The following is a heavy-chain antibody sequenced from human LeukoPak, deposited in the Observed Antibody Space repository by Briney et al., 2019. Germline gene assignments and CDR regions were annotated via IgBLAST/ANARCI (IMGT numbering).Heavy chain of an antibody. J-gene: IGHJ4*02. D-gene: IGHD2-2*01. CDR3: ARGYCTSTTCCYFDF. Sequence: ASVTVSCTPSGYTFTPYYMHWVRQAPGQGLEWMGWINPNSGGTNYAPKFQGRVTMTRATSISTAYMELSRLRSDDTAVYYCARGYCTSTTCCYFDFWGQGTLVTVSS. CDR2: INPNSGGT. V-gene: IGHV1-2*02. CDR1: GYTFTPYY.